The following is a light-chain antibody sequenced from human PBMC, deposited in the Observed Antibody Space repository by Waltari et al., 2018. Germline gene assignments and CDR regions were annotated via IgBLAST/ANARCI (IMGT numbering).Light chain of an antibody. J-gene: IGKJ1*01. CDR1: QSVGSSS. CDR3: QQHGTLPAT. Sequence: EIVLTQSPGTASLSPGERVTLSCRASQSVGSSSLAWYQQKPGQAPRLVIYRASRRATGIPDRFSGSGSGTGFRLTISRLEPEDFAVYYCQQHGTLPATFGQGTKVEIK. V-gene: IGKV3-20*01. CDR2: RAS.